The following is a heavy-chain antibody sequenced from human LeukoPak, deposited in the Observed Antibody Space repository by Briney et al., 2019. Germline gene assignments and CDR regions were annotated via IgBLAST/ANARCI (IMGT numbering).Heavy chain of an antibody. Sequence: TSETLSLTCSVSGGSISSGDNYWSWIRQPPGKGLEWIGYIYYSGRTYYNPSLKSRVTIAVDTSKNQFSLKLSSVTAADTAVYYCARDRGGYSSSWYDFWGQGTLVTVSS. D-gene: IGHD6-13*01. V-gene: IGHV4-30-4*01. CDR1: GGSISSGDNY. J-gene: IGHJ5*01. CDR2: IYYSGRT. CDR3: ARDRGGYSSSWYDF.